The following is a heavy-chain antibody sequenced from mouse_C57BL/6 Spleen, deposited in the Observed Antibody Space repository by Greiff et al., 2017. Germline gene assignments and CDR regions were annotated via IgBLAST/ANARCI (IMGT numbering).Heavy chain of an antibody. CDR3: ARSGSYYALYYAMDY. CDR1: GYTFTDYY. V-gene: IGHV1-76*01. J-gene: IGHJ4*01. CDR2: IYPGSGNT. D-gene: IGHD2-12*01. Sequence: QVQLQQSGAELVRPGASVTLSCKASGYTFTDYYINWVKQRPGQGLEWIARIYPGSGNTYYNEKFKGKATLTAEKSSSTAYMQLSSLTSEDSAVYFWARSGSYYALYYAMDYWGQGTSVTVSS.